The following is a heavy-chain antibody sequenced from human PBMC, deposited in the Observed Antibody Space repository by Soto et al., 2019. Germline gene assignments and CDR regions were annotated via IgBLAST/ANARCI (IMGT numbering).Heavy chain of an antibody. D-gene: IGHD2-2*01. CDR2: IFYDGRT. CDR1: GGSISSAPSY. Sequence: QLQLQESGPGLVKPSETLSLTCTVSGGSISSAPSYWAWIRQPPGKGLEWIGHIFYDGRTTYSPSRRSRVSISADTSKNQFSLKLSSLTAADAAVYFCVGFKSGTSLSHWGQGTLVTVSS. J-gene: IGHJ4*02. V-gene: IGHV4-39*01. CDR3: VGFKSGTSLSH.